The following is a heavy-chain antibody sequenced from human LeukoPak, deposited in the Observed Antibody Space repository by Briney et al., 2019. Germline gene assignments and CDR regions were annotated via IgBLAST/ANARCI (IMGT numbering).Heavy chain of an antibody. CDR2: IYTSGST. Sequence: SETLSLTCTVSGGPISSGSYYWSWIRQPAGKGLEWIGRIYTSGSTNYNPSLKSRVTISVDTSKNQFSLKLSSVTAADTAVYYCAREGGYAATFDYWGQGTLVTVSS. CDR3: AREGGYAATFDY. J-gene: IGHJ4*02. D-gene: IGHD5-12*01. CDR1: GGPISSGSYY. V-gene: IGHV4-61*02.